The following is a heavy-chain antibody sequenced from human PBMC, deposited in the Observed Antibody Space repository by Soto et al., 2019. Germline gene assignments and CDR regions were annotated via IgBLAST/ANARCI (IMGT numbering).Heavy chain of an antibody. J-gene: IGHJ6*02. D-gene: IGHD3-10*01. Sequence: EVQLVQSGAELKKPGESLKISCKVSGYSFTTYWIGWVRQLPGKGLESMGIIYPNESDIRYSPSFQGQVTISADKSFRTVHLQWRSLKAADSAIYYCARFSGLGNDHYGMDAWGQGTTVTVSS. CDR2: IYPNESDI. CDR3: ARFSGLGNDHYGMDA. V-gene: IGHV5-51*01. CDR1: GYSFTTYW.